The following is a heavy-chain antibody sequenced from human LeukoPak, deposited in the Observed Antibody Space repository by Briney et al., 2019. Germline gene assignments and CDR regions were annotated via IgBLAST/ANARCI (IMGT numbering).Heavy chain of an antibody. J-gene: IGHJ4*02. D-gene: IGHD1-14*01. CDR1: GGTFSSYA. Sequence: ASVKVSCKASGGTFSSYAISWVRQAPGQGLEWMGGIIPIFGTANYAQKFQGRVTITTDESTSTAYMELSSLRSEDTAVYYCARARTRDGAAFDYWGQGTLVTVSS. V-gene: IGHV1-69*05. CDR3: ARARTRDGAAFDY. CDR2: IIPIFGTA.